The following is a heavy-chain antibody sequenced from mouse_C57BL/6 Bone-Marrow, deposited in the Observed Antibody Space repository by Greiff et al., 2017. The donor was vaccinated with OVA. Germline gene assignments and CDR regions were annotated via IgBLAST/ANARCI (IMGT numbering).Heavy chain of an antibody. CDR3: AIYYGNYVDY. D-gene: IGHD2-1*01. V-gene: IGHV3-6*01. CDR2: ISYDGSN. Sequence: EVQVVESRPGLVKPSQSLSLTCSVTGYSITSGYYWNWIRQFPGNKLEWMGYISYDGSNNYNPSLKNRISITRDTSKNQFFLKLNSVTTEDTATYYCAIYYGNYVDYWGQGTTLTVSS. J-gene: IGHJ2*01. CDR1: GYSITSGYY.